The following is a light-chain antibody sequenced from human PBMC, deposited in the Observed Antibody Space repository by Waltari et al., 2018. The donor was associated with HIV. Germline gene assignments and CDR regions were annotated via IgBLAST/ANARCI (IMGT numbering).Light chain of an antibody. CDR3: QQYYSAPPYT. CDR1: QRVLYSSNNKNY. Sequence: DIVTTQSPDSLAVSLGERATINCKSSQRVLYSSNNKNYLAWYQQKPGQPPKLLIDWASTRESGVPDRFSGSGSGTHFTLTISTLQAEDVAVYYCQQYYSAPPYTFGQGTRLEIK. J-gene: IGKJ2*01. V-gene: IGKV4-1*01. CDR2: WAS.